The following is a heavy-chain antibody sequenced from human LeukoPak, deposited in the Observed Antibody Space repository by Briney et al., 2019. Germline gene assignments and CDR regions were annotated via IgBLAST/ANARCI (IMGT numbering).Heavy chain of an antibody. CDR1: GGSMSSSSYF. Sequence: SETLSLTCTVSGGSMSSSSYFWGWIRQPPGKGLEWIGSIFYSGTTYYNPSLKSRVTISVDKSKNQFSLKLSSVTAADTAVYYCARDLGRIAPDYWGQGTLVTVSS. CDR2: IFYSGTT. D-gene: IGHD6-13*01. CDR3: ARDLGRIAPDY. V-gene: IGHV4-39*07. J-gene: IGHJ4*02.